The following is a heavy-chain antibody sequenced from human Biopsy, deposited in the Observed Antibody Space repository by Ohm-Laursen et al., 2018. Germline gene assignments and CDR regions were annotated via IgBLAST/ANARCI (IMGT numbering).Heavy chain of an antibody. J-gene: IGHJ5*02. D-gene: IGHD1-7*01. CDR3: GRAVRNQLLTDP. CDR1: GYTFTSYD. Sequence: ASVKVSCKASGYTFTSYDITWVRQASGQGPEWIGWLNPVSGNSNFGQKFRGRVTVTSDTSISTAYMELSGLTSDGTATYYCGRAVRNQLLTDPWGQGTLVTVTS. V-gene: IGHV1-8*01. CDR2: LNPVSGNS.